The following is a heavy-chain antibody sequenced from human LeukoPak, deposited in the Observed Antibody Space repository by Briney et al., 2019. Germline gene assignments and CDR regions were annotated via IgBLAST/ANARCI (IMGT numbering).Heavy chain of an antibody. CDR2: IIPIFGAA. D-gene: IGHD3-22*01. Sequence: ASVKVSCKASGYTFTGYYMHWVRQAPGQGLEWMGGIIPIFGAANYAQKFQGRVTITADESTSTAYMELSSLRSEDTAVYYCARTYYYYYDSSGTFDYWGQGTLVTVSS. V-gene: IGHV1-69*13. CDR1: GYTFTGYY. CDR3: ARTYYYYYDSSGTFDY. J-gene: IGHJ4*02.